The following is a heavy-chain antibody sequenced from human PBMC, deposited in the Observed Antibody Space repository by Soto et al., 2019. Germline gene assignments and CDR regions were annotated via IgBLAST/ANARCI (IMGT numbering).Heavy chain of an antibody. V-gene: IGHV4-4*07. J-gene: IGHJ6*02. CDR2: IYTSGST. CDR1: GGSISNYY. D-gene: IGHD1-20*01. Sequence: SETLSLTCTVSGGSISNYYWSWFRQPAVKGLEWIGRIYTSGSTNYNPSLQSRVTMSVDTSKNQFSLNLNSVTAADTAVYYCARGPNWNYYYGVDVWGQGTTVTVSS. CDR3: ARGPNWNYYYGVDV.